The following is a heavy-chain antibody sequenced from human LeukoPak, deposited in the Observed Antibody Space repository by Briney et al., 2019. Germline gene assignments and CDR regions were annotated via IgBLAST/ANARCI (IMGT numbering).Heavy chain of an antibody. CDR1: GYTFTSYG. CDR2: INPHSGGT. CDR3: ARDVGEYCSSTNCYASHY. V-gene: IGHV1-2*04. D-gene: IGHD2-2*01. J-gene: IGHJ4*02. Sequence: GASVKVSCKASGYTFTSYGISWVRQAPGQRLEWMGWINPHSGGTNYAQKFQGWVTMTRDSSITTAYMELSSLRSDDTAVYYCARDVGEYCSSTNCYASHYWGQGTLVTVSS.